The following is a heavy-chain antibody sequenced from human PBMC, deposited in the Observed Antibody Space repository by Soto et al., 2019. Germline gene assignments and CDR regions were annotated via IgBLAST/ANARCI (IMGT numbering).Heavy chain of an antibody. J-gene: IGHJ4*02. CDR3: ARSYYDFWSGYSPLNEGPVFDY. V-gene: IGHV4-59*01. CDR1: GGSISSYY. Sequence: SEPLSLTCTVSGGSISSYYWSWIRQPPGKGLEWIGYIYYSGSTNYNPSLKSRVTISVDTSKNQFSLKLSSVTAADTAVYYCARSYYDFWSGYSPLNEGPVFDYWGQGTLVTVSS. D-gene: IGHD3-3*01. CDR2: IYYSGST.